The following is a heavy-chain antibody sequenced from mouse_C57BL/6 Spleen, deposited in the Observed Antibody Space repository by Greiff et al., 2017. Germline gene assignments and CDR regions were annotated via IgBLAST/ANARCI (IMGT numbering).Heavy chain of an antibody. Sequence: EVQGVESGGGLVKPGGSLKLSCAASGFTFSDYGMHWVRQAPEKGLEWVAYISSGSSTIYYADTVKGRFPISRDNAKNPLFLPMTILRSEDTAMYYCARTKDGYSYAMDYWGQGTSVTVSS. CDR1: GFTFSDYG. CDR2: ISSGSSTI. CDR3: ARTKDGYSYAMDY. J-gene: IGHJ4*01. V-gene: IGHV5-17*01. D-gene: IGHD2-3*01.